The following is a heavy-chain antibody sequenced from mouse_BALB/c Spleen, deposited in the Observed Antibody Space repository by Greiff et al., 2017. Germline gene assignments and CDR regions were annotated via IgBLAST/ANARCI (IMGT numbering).Heavy chain of an antibody. D-gene: IGHD2-14*01. V-gene: IGHV1S81*02. CDR2: INPSNGRT. Sequence: QVQLKQPGAELVKPGASVKLSCKASGYTFTSYWMHWVKQRPGQGLEWIGEINPSNGRTNYNEKFKSKATLTVDKSSSTAYMQLSSLTSEDSAVYYCARGTYRYEDAMDYWGQGTSVTVSS. J-gene: IGHJ4*01. CDR3: ARGTYRYEDAMDY. CDR1: GYTFTSYW.